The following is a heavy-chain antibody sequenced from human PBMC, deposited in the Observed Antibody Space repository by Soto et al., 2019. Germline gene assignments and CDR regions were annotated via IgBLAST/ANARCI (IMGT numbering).Heavy chain of an antibody. CDR1: GFTFSSYG. V-gene: IGHV3-33*01. Sequence: QVQLVESGGGVVQPGRSLRLSCAASGFTFSSYGMHWVRQAPGKGLEWVAVKWYDGSNKYYADSVKGRFTISRDNSKNTLYLQMNSLRAEDTAVYYCARAPYSSSWGHFQHWGQGTLVTVSS. J-gene: IGHJ1*01. CDR2: KWYDGSNK. D-gene: IGHD6-13*01. CDR3: ARAPYSSSWGHFQH.